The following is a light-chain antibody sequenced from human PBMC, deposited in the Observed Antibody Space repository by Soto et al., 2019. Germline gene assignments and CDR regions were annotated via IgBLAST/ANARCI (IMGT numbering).Light chain of an antibody. CDR1: RSIDTF. V-gene: IGKV1-39*01. J-gene: IGKJ2*01. CDR3: QQTYSALYT. CDR2: SAS. Sequence: DIQMTQSPSSLTASVGDRVTLSCRASRSIDTFVNWYQQRPGKAPKLLISSASILQSGVPSRFSGSGSGTDFTLTINSLQPEDFATYDCQQTYSALYTFGQGTDLEIK.